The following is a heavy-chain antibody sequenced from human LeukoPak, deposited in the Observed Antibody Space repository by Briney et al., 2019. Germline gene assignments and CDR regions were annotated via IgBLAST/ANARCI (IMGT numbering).Heavy chain of an antibody. CDR2: IISTGGTI. V-gene: IGHV3-11*04. CDR1: GFTFSDYY. J-gene: IGHJ3*02. CDR3: AGYSSGWFGAFHI. Sequence: GGSLRLSCAASGFTFSDYYMSWIRQAPGKGLEWLSYIISTGGTIYYADSVRGRFTISRDNAKNSLYLQMNSLRAEDTAVYYCAGYSSGWFGAFHIWGQGTMVTVSS. D-gene: IGHD6-19*01.